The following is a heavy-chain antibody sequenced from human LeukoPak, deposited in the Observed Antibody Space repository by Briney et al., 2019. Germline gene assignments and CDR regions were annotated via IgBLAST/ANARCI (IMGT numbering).Heavy chain of an antibody. D-gene: IGHD1/OR15-1a*01. V-gene: IGHV4-39*01. CDR3: ARHLMEGIEAGTTSNWFDP. CDR2: IYYGGST. CDR1: GGSISSSSYY. Sequence: ASETLSLTCTVSGGSISSSSYYWGWIRQPPGKGLEWIGSIYYGGSTYYNPSLKSRVTISVDTSKNQFSLKLSSVTAADTAVYYCARHLMEGIEAGTTSNWFDPWGQGTLVTVSS. J-gene: IGHJ5*02.